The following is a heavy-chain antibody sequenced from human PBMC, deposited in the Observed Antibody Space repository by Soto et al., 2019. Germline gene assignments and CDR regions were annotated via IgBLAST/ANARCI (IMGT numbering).Heavy chain of an antibody. Sequence: SGPTLVNPTQPLTLTCTFSGFSLSTSGVGVGWIRQPPGKALEWLALIYWNDDKRYSPSLKSRLTITKDTSKNQVVLTMTNIDPVDTATYYCAHSPHGGAAAGFYFDYWGQGTLVTVSS. J-gene: IGHJ4*02. CDR2: IYWNDDK. V-gene: IGHV2-5*01. CDR1: GFSLSTSGVG. D-gene: IGHD6-13*01. CDR3: AHSPHGGAAAGFYFDY.